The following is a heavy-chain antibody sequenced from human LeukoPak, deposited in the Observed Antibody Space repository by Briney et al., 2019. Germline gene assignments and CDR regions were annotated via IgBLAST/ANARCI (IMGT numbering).Heavy chain of an antibody. D-gene: IGHD3-22*01. Sequence: PGGSLRLSCAASGFTFDDYAMHWVRQAPGKGLEWVSGISWNSGSIGYADSVKGRFTISRDNAENSLYLQMNSLRAEDMALYYCAKGGYYDSSGPSLDDWGQGTLVTVSS. V-gene: IGHV3-9*03. CDR1: GFTFDDYA. CDR2: ISWNSGSI. CDR3: AKGGYYDSSGPSLDD. J-gene: IGHJ4*02.